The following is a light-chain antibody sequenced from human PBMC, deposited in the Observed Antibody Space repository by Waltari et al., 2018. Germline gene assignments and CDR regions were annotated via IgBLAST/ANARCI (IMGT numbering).Light chain of an antibody. CDR3: NSYTTGSTLTVI. J-gene: IGLJ2*01. CDR1: SSAIGNYNF. V-gene: IGLV2-14*03. CDR2: DVS. Sequence: QSALTQPASVSGSPGQSITISCTGTSSAIGNYNFVPWYQQHPGKAPKLIIYDVSNRPSGVSNRFSGSWSGNTASLTISGLQAEDEADYYCNSYTTGSTLTVIFGGGTKLTVL.